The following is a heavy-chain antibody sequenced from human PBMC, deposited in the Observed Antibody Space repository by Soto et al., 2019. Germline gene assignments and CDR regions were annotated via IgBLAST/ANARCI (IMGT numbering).Heavy chain of an antibody. D-gene: IGHD3-10*01. CDR2: INSDGSST. CDR1: GFTFSSYW. CDR3: ARVPLSTMVRGARAGYYYMDV. J-gene: IGHJ6*03. V-gene: IGHV3-74*01. Sequence: TGGSLRLSCAASGFTFSSYWMHWVRQAPGKGLVWVSRINSDGSSTSYADSVKGRFTISRDNAKNTLYLQMNSLRAEDTAVYYCARVPLSTMVRGARAGYYYMDVWGKGTTVTVSS.